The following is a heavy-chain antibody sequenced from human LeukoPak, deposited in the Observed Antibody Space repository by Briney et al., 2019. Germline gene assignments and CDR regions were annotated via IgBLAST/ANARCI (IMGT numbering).Heavy chain of an antibody. D-gene: IGHD1-14*01. Sequence: GGSLRLSCAASGFTFSSYSMNWVRPAPGKGLEWVSSISSSSSYIYYADSVKGRFTISRDHAKNSLYLQMNSLRAEDTAVYYCARLDVTGLDYWGQGTLVTVSS. CDR1: GFTFSSYS. CDR3: ARLDVTGLDY. CDR2: ISSSSSYI. J-gene: IGHJ4*02. V-gene: IGHV3-21*01.